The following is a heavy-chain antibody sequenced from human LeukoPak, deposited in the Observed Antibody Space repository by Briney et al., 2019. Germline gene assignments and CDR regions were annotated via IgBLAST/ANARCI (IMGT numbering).Heavy chain of an antibody. V-gene: IGHV3-30*04. CDR3: ARCSTSSGRSVRWFDP. CDR2: MSYDGRFE. J-gene: IGHJ5*02. CDR1: GFTFSTYA. Sequence: GGSLRLSCADSGFTFSTYAMHWVRQAPGKGLELVAVMSYDGRFEYYADSVKGRFTISRDNSKNTLYLHMNSLSTEDTAVYYCARCSTSSGRSVRWFDPWGQGTLVTVSP. D-gene: IGHD3-22*01.